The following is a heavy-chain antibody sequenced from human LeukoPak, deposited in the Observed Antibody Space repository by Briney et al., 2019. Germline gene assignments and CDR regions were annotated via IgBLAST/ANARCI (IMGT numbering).Heavy chain of an antibody. J-gene: IGHJ3*02. CDR2: IYTSGST. CDR3: ARGDWVWAFDI. V-gene: IGHV4-61*02. CDR1: GGSISSGSYY. D-gene: IGHD3/OR15-3a*01. Sequence: SETLSHTCTVSGGSISSGSYYWSWIRQPAGKGQEWIGRIYTSGSTNYNPSLKSRVTISVDTSKNQFSLKLSSVTAADTAVYYCARGDWVWAFDIWGQGTMVTVSS.